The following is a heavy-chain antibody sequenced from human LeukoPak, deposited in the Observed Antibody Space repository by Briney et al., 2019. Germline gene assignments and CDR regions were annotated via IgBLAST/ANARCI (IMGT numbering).Heavy chain of an antibody. CDR3: ARDPAIYASASYFMH. D-gene: IGHD3-10*01. Sequence: GGSLRLSCAASGLTLSSNYMSWVRQAPGKGLEWVSVIYSGGSTYSAESVKGRFTISRDNLKNTLYLQMNNLRAEDTAVYYCARDPAIYASASYFMHWGQGTLVTVSS. J-gene: IGHJ4*02. CDR2: IYSGGST. CDR1: GLTLSSNY. V-gene: IGHV3-53*01.